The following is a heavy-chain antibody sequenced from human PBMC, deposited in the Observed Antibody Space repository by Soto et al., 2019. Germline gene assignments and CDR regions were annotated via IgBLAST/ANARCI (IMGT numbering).Heavy chain of an antibody. CDR1: GGTFSSYA. Sequence: SVKVSCKASGGTFSSYAISWVRQAPGQGLEWMGGIIPIFGTANYAQKFQGRVTITADESTSTAYMELSSLRSEDTAVYYCASPNPVPRTGTTRGVYYNYCMDVWGQGTTVTVSS. V-gene: IGHV1-69*13. CDR3: ASPNPVPRTGTTRGVYYNYCMDV. CDR2: IIPIFGTA. D-gene: IGHD1-7*01. J-gene: IGHJ6*02.